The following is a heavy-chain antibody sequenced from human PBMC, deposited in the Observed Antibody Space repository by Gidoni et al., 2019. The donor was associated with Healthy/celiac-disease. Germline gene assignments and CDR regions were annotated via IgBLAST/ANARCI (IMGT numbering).Heavy chain of an antibody. CDR1: GFTFSRYG. CDR3: ARGGLGSSSLGLRAYNHYYYGMDV. Sequence: QVQLVESVGGVVQPGRSLRLSCAASGFTFSRYGMHWFRQAPGKGLEWVAVIWYDGSNKYYADSVKGRFTISRDNSKNTLYLQMNSLRAEETAVYYCARGGLGSSSLGLRAYNHYYYGMDVWGQGTTVTVSS. V-gene: IGHV3-33*01. CDR2: IWYDGSNK. J-gene: IGHJ6*02. D-gene: IGHD6-6*01.